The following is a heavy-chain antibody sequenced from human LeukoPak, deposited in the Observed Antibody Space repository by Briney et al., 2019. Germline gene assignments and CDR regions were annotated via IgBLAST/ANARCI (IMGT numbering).Heavy chain of an antibody. CDR3: TTDRGSGWYGDDY. V-gene: IGHV3-15*01. Sequence: GGSLRLSCAASGFTFSNAWMSWVRQAPGKGLEWVGRIKSKTDGGTTDYAAPVKGRFTISRDDSKNTLYLQMNSLKTEDTAVYYCTTDRGSGWYGDDYWGQGTLVTVSS. J-gene: IGHJ4*02. D-gene: IGHD6-19*01. CDR1: GFTFSNAW. CDR2: IKSKTDGGTT.